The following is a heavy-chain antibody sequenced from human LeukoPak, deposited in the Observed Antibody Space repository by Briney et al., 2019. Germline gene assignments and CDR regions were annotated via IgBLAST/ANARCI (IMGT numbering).Heavy chain of an antibody. V-gene: IGHV4-59*01. CDR3: ARGVVGDGYNYGWVSFEPYYYYYMDV. CDR2: IYYSGST. J-gene: IGHJ6*03. CDR1: GGSISSYY. D-gene: IGHD5-24*01. Sequence: QTSETLSLTCTVSGGSISSYYWSWIRQPPGKGLEWIGYIYYSGSTNYNPSLKSRVTISVDTSKNQFSLKLSSVTAADTAVYYCARGVVGDGYNYGWVSFEPYYYYYMDVWGKGTTVTVSS.